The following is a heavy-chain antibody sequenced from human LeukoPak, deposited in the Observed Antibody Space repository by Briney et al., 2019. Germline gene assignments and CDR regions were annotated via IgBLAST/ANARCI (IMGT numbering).Heavy chain of an antibody. D-gene: IGHD6-6*01. Sequence: PSETLSLTCSVSGGSISRSSYYWGWIRQPPGKGPEWIGSVYYGGNTYYNPSLKSRVTISVDTSKNQFSLRLSSVTAADTAVYHCATDSSSYDAFDIWGQGTMVTVSS. CDR1: GGSISRSSYY. CDR3: ATDSSSYDAFDI. J-gene: IGHJ3*02. CDR2: VYYGGNT. V-gene: IGHV4-39*07.